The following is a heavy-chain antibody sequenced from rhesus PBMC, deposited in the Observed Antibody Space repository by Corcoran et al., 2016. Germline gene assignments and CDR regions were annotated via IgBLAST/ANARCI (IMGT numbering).Heavy chain of an antibody. J-gene: IGHJ6*01. Sequence: EVQLVESGGGLAKPGGSLRLSCAASGFTFSSYWMNWVRQTPGKGLDWISTINSGGGSTYYADSVKGLFTISRDNSKNTLSLQMNSLRPEDTAVYYCAKEGVAAAAYYGLDSWGQGVVVTVSS. D-gene: IGHD6-31*01. CDR1: GFTFSSYW. V-gene: IGHV3S42*01. CDR3: AKEGVAAAAYYGLDS. CDR2: INSGGGST.